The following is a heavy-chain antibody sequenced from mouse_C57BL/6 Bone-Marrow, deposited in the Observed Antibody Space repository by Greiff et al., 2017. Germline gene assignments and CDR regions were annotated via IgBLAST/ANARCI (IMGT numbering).Heavy chain of an antibody. D-gene: IGHD2-3*01. CDR2: IHPNSGST. CDR3: ARRDGYYTPFAY. Sequence: QVQLQQPGAELVKPGASVKLSCKVSGYTFTSYWMHWVKQRPGQGLEWIGMIHPNSGSTNYNEKFKSKATLTVDKSSSTAYMQLSSLTSEDSAVYYCARRDGYYTPFAYWGQGTLVTVSA. V-gene: IGHV1-64*01. J-gene: IGHJ3*01. CDR1: GYTFTSYW.